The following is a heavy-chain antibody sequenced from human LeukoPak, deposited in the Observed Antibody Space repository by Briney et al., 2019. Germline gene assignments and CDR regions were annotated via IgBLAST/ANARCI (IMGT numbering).Heavy chain of an antibody. Sequence: PSETLSLTCAVYGGSFSGYYWSWIRQPPGKGLEWIGEINHSGSTNYNPSLKSRVTISVDTSKNQFSLKLSSVTAADTAVYYCARGLYYYDSSGYYPSIPYYYYYYMTVSGKGTTVTVSS. J-gene: IGHJ6*03. D-gene: IGHD3-22*01. CDR3: ARGLYYYDSSGYYPSIPYYYYYYMTV. CDR2: INHSGST. V-gene: IGHV4-34*01. CDR1: GGSFSGYY.